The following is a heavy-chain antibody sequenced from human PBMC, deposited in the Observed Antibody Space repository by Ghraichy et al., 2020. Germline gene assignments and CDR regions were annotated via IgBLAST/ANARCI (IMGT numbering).Heavy chain of an antibody. D-gene: IGHD2-8*01. V-gene: IGHV3-21*01. CDR1: GFTFSSYS. CDR3: ARAESEAGMLYFFDY. CDR2: ISSSSSYI. Sequence: GESLNISCAASGFTFSSYSMNWVRQAPGKGLEWVSSISSSSSYIYYADSVKGRFTISRDNAKNSLYLQMNSLRAEDTAVYYCARAESEAGMLYFFDYWGQGTLVTVSS. J-gene: IGHJ4*02.